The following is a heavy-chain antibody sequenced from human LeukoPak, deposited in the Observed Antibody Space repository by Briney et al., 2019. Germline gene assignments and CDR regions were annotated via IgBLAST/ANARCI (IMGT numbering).Heavy chain of an antibody. J-gene: IGHJ3*02. CDR3: ARDRGSYGFDAFDI. D-gene: IGHD5-18*01. CDR2: INPNSGGT. V-gene: IGHV1-2*02. CDR1: GYSFTDYY. Sequence: ASVKVSCKASGYSFTDYYIHWVRQAPGQGLEWMGWINPNSGGTNSAQKFQGRVSMTRDTSISTAYMELSRLRSDDTAVYYCARDRGSYGFDAFDIWGQGTMVTVSS.